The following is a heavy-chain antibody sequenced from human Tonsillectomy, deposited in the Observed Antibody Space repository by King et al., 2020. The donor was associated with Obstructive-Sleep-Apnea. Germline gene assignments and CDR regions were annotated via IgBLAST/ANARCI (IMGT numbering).Heavy chain of an antibody. CDR3: ARELLVDGEVGASMYFDF. J-gene: IGHJ4*02. CDR1: GFTFNDYY. CDR2: ISSSGGTI. Sequence: QLVQSGGGLVKPGGSLRLSCEVSGFTFNDYYMSWLRQAPGKGLEWVSYISSSGGTIYHADSVKGRFTISRDNAKNSLYLQMNSLRAEDTAVYYCARELLVDGEVGASMYFDFWGQGTLVTVSS. V-gene: IGHV3-11*01. D-gene: IGHD1-26*01.